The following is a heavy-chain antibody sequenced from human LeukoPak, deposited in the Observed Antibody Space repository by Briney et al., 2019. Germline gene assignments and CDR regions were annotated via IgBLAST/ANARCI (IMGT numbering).Heavy chain of an antibody. V-gene: IGHV3-23*01. CDR2: ISGSGGNT. CDR1: GFTFSSYA. J-gene: IGHJ3*02. Sequence: GGSLRLSCAASGFTFSSYAMSWVRQTPGKGLEWVSAISGSGGNTYYADSVKGRFTISRDNSRNTLYLQMNSLRAEDTAVYYCTKGSMASGRRSDIWGQGTMVTVS. D-gene: IGHD6-6*01. CDR3: TKGSMASGRRSDI.